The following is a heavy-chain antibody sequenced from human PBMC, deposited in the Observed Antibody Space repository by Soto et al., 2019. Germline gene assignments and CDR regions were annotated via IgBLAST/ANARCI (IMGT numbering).Heavy chain of an antibody. J-gene: IGHJ3*02. Sequence: QVQLVESGGGVVQPGRSLRLSCAASGFTFSSYGMHWVRQAPGKGLEWVAVIWYDGSNKYYADSVKGRFTISRDNSKNTLYLQMNSLRAEDTGVYYCARDGPGHMGDTAMVPDDAFDIWGQGTMVTVSS. CDR1: GFTFSSYG. CDR3: ARDGPGHMGDTAMVPDDAFDI. V-gene: IGHV3-33*01. D-gene: IGHD5-18*01. CDR2: IWYDGSNK.